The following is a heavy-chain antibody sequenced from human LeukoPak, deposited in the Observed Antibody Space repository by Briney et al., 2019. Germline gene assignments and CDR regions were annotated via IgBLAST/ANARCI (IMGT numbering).Heavy chain of an antibody. CDR1: GFTFSSYW. V-gene: IGHV3-30*02. Sequence: PGGSLRLSCAASGFTFSSYWMTWVRQAPGKGLEWVSFIWYDGSDKYYADSVKGRFTISRDNSKNTLYLQMNSLRPEDTAVYYCAKDLTSAWSFDYWGQGTLVTVSS. CDR2: IWYDGSDK. D-gene: IGHD6-19*01. CDR3: AKDLTSAWSFDY. J-gene: IGHJ4*02.